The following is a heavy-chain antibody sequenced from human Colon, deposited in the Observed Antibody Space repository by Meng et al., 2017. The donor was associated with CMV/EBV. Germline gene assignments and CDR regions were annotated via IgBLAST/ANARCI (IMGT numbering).Heavy chain of an antibody. J-gene: IGHJ1*01. V-gene: IGHV1-2*02. CDR1: GYSFTGYY. Sequence: QVPLGQSGAEVRMPGASVKVSCKASGYSFTGYYIHWVRQAPGQGLEWMGWMDPTTGRTDYAQKFQGTVTMTRDTSISTAYLELSRLTSDDTAVYYCASHSSYVWGSHHWGQGTLVTVSS. D-gene: IGHD3-16*01. CDR3: ASHSSYVWGSHH. CDR2: MDPTTGRT.